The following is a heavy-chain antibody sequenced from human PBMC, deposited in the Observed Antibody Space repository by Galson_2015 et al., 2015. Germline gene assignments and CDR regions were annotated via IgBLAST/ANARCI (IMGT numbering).Heavy chain of an antibody. J-gene: IGHJ6*02. V-gene: IGHV1-3*01. CDR3: AREDYDILTGAGGYYYYYGMDV. D-gene: IGHD3-9*01. CDR2: INAGNGNT. CDR1: GYTFTSYA. Sequence: SVKVSCKASGYTFTSYAMHWVRQAPGQRLEWMGWINAGNGNTKCSQKFQGRVTITRDTSASTAYMELSSLRSEDTAVYYCAREDYDILTGAGGYYYYYGMDVWGQGTTVTVSS.